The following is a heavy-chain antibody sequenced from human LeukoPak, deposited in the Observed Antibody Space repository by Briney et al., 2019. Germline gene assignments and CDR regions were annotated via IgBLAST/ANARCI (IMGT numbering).Heavy chain of an antibody. J-gene: IGHJ4*02. V-gene: IGHV1-2*02. D-gene: IGHD1-1*01. Sequence: ASVKVSCKASGYTFTGYYMHWVRQAPGQGLEWMGWINPNSGGTNSAQKFQGRVTMTRDTSISTAFMELSELRSDDTAVYYCATGANWNDVLSPRDFWGQGTLVTVSS. CDR2: INPNSGGT. CDR3: ATGANWNDVLSPRDF. CDR1: GYTFTGYY.